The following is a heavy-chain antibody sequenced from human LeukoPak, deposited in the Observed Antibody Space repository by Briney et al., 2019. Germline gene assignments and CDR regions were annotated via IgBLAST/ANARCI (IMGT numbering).Heavy chain of an antibody. CDR2: IYYDGRT. CDR3: ARHRGSASEFDP. J-gene: IGHJ5*02. Sequence: PGGSLRLSCAASGFTFSSYSMNWVRQPPGKGLEWIGHIYYDGRTYYNPSLKSRVTMSVDTSKNQFSLELSSVTAADTAVYYCARHRGSASEFDPWGLGTLVTISS. CDR1: GFTFSSYSMN. V-gene: IGHV4-59*04. D-gene: IGHD6-25*01.